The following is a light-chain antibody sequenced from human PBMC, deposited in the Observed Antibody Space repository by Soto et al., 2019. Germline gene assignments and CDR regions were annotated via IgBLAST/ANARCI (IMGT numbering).Light chain of an antibody. Sequence: EIVMTQSPATLSVSPGERATLSCRASQSVSSNLAWYQQKPGQAPRLLIYGASTRATGITARFSGSGSGTKSTLTISSLQSEDFAVYYCQQYNNWPPWTFGQATKVEIK. J-gene: IGKJ1*01. V-gene: IGKV3-15*01. CDR3: QQYNNWPPWT. CDR1: QSVSSN. CDR2: GAS.